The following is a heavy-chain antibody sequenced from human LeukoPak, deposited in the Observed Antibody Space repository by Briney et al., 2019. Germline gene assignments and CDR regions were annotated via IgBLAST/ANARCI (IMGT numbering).Heavy chain of an antibody. V-gene: IGHV3-48*01. CDR3: ARDSRLWFGEQHFDY. CDR2: ISSRSTAI. CDR1: GFTFSTYS. J-gene: IGHJ4*02. D-gene: IGHD3-10*01. Sequence: GGSLRLSCITSGFTFSTYSMNWVRQAPGKGLEWLSYISSRSTAIYYADSVKGRFTISRDNSKNTLYLQMNSLRAEDTAVYYCARDSRLWFGEQHFDYWGQGTLVTVSS.